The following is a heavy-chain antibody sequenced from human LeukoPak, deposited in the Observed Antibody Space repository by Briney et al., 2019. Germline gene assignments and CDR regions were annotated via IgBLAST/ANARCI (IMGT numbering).Heavy chain of an antibody. D-gene: IGHD3-22*01. CDR3: ATAYYYDSSGYYPFDY. CDR1: GYTFTSYG. V-gene: IGHV1-18*01. Sequence: GASVKVSCKASGYTFTSYGISWVRQAPGQGLEWMGWINTYNGNTKYAQKLQGRVTMTKDTSTSTAYMELRSLRSDDTAVYYCATAYYYDSSGYYPFDYWGQGTLVTVSS. J-gene: IGHJ4*02. CDR2: INTYNGNT.